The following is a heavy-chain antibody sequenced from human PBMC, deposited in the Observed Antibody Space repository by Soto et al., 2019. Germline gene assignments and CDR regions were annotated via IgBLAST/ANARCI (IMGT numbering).Heavy chain of an antibody. CDR2: ISGSGGST. V-gene: IGHV3-23*01. CDR1: GFTFSSYA. D-gene: IGHD2-15*01. Sequence: PGGSLRLSCAASGFTFSSYAMSWVRQAPGKGLEWVSAISGSGGSTYYADSVKGRFTISRDNSKNTLYLQMNSLRAEDTAVYYCARTVVVVAATVSHYGMDVWGQGTTVTVSS. CDR3: ARTVVVVAATVSHYGMDV. J-gene: IGHJ6*02.